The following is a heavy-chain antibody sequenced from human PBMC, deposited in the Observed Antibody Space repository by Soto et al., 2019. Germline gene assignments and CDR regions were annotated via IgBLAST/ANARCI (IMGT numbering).Heavy chain of an antibody. V-gene: IGHV3-33*01. CDR2: IWYDGSNK. CDR1: GFTFSSYG. J-gene: IGHJ6*02. Sequence: ESGGGVVQPGRSLRLSCAASGFTFSSYGMHWVRQAPGKGLEWVAVIWYDGSNKYYADSVKGRFTISRDNSKNTLYLQMNSLRAEDTAVYYCARDDGSGSYYNVDYYYYGMDVWGQGTTVTVSS. CDR3: ARDDGSGSYYNVDYYYYGMDV. D-gene: IGHD3-10*01.